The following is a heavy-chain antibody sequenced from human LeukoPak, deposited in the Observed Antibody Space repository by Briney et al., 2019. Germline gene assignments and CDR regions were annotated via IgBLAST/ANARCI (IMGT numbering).Heavy chain of an antibody. CDR3: GYFDSSGFYYGRLRY. D-gene: IGHD3-22*01. CDR1: GFHFSSHA. V-gene: IGHV3-23*01. Sequence: GGSLRLSCAASGFHFSSHAMTWVRQTPTKGLEWVSSVTADGGSVHYADSVKGRFTISRDNSKSTLFLQMNSLRAEGSAIYFCGYFDSSGFYYGRLRYWGQGTPVTVSS. CDR2: VTADGGSV. J-gene: IGHJ4*02.